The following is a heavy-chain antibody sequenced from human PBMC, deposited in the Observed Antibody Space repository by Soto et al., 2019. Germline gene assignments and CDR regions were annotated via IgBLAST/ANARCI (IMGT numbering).Heavy chain of an antibody. D-gene: IGHD6-13*01. CDR1: GFTFSSYA. CDR3: AKGDTTVVGTVDY. V-gene: IGHV3-23*01. J-gene: IGHJ4*02. Sequence: EMQLLESGGGLGQPGGSLRLSCTASGFTFSSYAMAWVRQAPGKGLEWVSGISAAGGDTYSADSVKGRFTISRDNFKNTLYLQMNSLRAEDTAVYYCAKGDTTVVGTVDYWGQGTLVTVSS. CDR2: ISAAGGDT.